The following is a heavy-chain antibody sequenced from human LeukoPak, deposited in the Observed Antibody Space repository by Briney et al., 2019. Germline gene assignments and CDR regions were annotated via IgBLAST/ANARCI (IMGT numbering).Heavy chain of an antibody. J-gene: IGHJ6*02. D-gene: IGHD3-9*01. CDR2: ITNGGSTI. Sequence: GGSLRLSCAASGFTFSGYNTNWVRQAPGKGLEWVSYITNGGSTIHHADSVKGRFTIPRDNAKKTLYLQMNSLRAEDTAVYYCARSIGLTGGGVDVWGQGTTVTVSS. CDR1: GFTFSGYN. CDR3: ARSIGLTGGGVDV. V-gene: IGHV3-11*01.